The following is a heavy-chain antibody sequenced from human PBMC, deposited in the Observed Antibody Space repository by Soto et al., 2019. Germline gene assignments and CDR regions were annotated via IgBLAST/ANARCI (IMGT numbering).Heavy chain of an antibody. CDR3: AKDTGGYYYDSSGLFDY. V-gene: IGHV3-9*01. D-gene: IGHD3-22*01. Sequence: EVPLVESGGGLVRPGRSLRLSCAASGFTFDDYAMHWVRQAPGQGLEWVSGISWNSGSIGYADSVKGRFTISRDNAKNSLYLQMNSLRAEDTALYYCAKDTGGYYYDSSGLFDYWGQGTLVTVSS. CDR1: GFTFDDYA. J-gene: IGHJ4*02. CDR2: ISWNSGSI.